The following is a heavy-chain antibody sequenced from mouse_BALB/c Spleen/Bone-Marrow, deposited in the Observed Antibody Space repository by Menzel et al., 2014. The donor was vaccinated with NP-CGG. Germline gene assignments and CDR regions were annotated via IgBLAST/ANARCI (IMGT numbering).Heavy chain of an antibody. J-gene: IGHJ3*01. CDR3: ATYYRYDRRFAY. Sequence: EVKLQESGAVLVKPGASVKLSCTASGFNIKDTYMHWVKQRPEQGLEWIGRIDPANGNTKYDPKFQGKATITADTSSNTAYLQLSSLTSEDTAVYYCATYYRYDRRFAYWGQGTLVTVSA. V-gene: IGHV14-3*02. CDR2: IDPANGNT. D-gene: IGHD2-14*01. CDR1: GFNIKDTY.